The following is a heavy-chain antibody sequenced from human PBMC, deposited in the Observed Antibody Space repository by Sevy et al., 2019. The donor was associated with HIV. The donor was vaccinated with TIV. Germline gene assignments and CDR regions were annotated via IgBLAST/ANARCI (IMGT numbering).Heavy chain of an antibody. Sequence: GSLRLSCAASGFTFSSYVMHWVRQAPGKGLGWVAVISYDGSEKYHADSVKGRFTISRDNSKNTLYLQMNSLRTEDTAVYYCARAQGVLLWFGEFPLWGQGTLVTVSS. J-gene: IGHJ4*02. D-gene: IGHD3-10*01. V-gene: IGHV3-30*04. CDR1: GFTFSSYV. CDR3: ARAQGVLLWFGEFPL. CDR2: ISYDGSEK.